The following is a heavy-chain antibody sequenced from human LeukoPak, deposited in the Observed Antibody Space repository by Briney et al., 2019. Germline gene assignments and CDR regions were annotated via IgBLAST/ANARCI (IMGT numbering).Heavy chain of an antibody. Sequence: GGSLRLSCEVSGFTFTDYWMNWVRQAPGKGPEWVASIRQDGSEKTYVDSVKSRSTISRDNTKNSLSLQLNGLRAEDTAVYYCARDGTAAGLYFDLWGQGTLVTVSS. CDR2: IRQDGSEK. J-gene: IGHJ4*01. V-gene: IGHV3-7*01. D-gene: IGHD6-13*01. CDR1: GFTFTDYW. CDR3: ARDGTAAGLYFDL.